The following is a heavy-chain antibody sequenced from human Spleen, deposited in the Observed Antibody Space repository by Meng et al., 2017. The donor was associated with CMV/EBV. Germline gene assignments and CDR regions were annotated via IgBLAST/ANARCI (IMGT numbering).Heavy chain of an antibody. CDR3: ARSVRFFGGGQEAVGGWFDP. V-gene: IGHV4-34*01. Sequence: QAWYALLSHPEPASPDVAGPGGSVSGSVWSLICQPPGKGLEWIGEINHRGSNNYTPSRNNRVTISVDTSKNRCSLKLSDVTAADTAVYYCARSVRFFGGGQEAVGGWFDPWGQGTLVTVSS. CDR2: INHRGSN. CDR1: GGSVSGSV. D-gene: IGHD3-3*01. J-gene: IGHJ5*02.